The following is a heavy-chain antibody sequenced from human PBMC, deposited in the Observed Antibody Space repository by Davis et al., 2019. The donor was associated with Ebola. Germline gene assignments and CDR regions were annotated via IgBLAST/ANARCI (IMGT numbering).Heavy chain of an antibody. D-gene: IGHD6-13*01. CDR2: IYYSGRI. V-gene: IGHV4-59*08. J-gene: IGHJ4*02. CDR1: GGSISSYY. Sequence: MPSETLSLTCTVSGGSISSYYWSWIRQPPGKGLEWIGYIYYSGRINYNPSLKSRVTILVDTSKNQFSLKLSSVTAADTAVYYCARQVSLAAAGTGFDYWGQGTLVTFSS. CDR3: ARQVSLAAAGTGFDY.